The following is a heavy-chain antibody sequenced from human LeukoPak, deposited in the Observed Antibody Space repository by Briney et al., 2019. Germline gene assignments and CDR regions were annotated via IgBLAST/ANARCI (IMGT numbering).Heavy chain of an antibody. V-gene: IGHV3-33*01. CDR2: IWYDGSNK. D-gene: IGHD1-26*01. CDR3: ARGWE. CDR1: GFTFRSYG. Sequence: GRSLRLSCAASGFTFRSYGMHWVRQAPGKGLEWVAVIWYDGSNKYYADSVKGRFTVSRGNSKNTLYLQMNSLRAEDTAVYYCARGWEWDQGTLVTVSS. J-gene: IGHJ4*02.